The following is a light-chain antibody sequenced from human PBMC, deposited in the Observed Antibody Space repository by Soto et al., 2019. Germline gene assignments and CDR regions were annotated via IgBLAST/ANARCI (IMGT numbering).Light chain of an antibody. CDR1: QSINNW. CDR3: QQYESFPRT. CDR2: KAS. J-gene: IGKJ1*01. V-gene: IGKV1-5*03. Sequence: DLQMTQSPSTLSASVGDRVTITCRASQSINNWLAWYQQKPGKAPKLFIFKASTLESGVPSRFSGSGSGTEFNLSISSLQPDDFATYFCQQYESFPRTFGQGTKVEIK.